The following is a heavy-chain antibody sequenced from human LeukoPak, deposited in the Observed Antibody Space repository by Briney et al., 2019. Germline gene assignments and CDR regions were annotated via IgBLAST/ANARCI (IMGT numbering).Heavy chain of an antibody. J-gene: IGHJ5*02. CDR3: ARGSWGWTARDWFDP. CDR1: GFTFSSYA. CDR2: ISYDGSNK. Sequence: GGSLRLSCAASGFTFSSYAMHWVRQAPGKGLERVAVISYDGSNKYYADSVKGRFTISRDNSKNTLYLQMNSLRAEDTAVYYCARGSWGWTARDWFDPWGQGTLVTVSS. V-gene: IGHV3-30-3*01. D-gene: IGHD5-18*01.